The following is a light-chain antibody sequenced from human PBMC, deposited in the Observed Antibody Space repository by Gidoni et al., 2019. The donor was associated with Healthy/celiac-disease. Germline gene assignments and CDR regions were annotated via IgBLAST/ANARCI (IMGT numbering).Light chain of an antibody. J-gene: IGKJ4*01. CDR1: QSISSY. CDR2: AAS. CDR3: QQSYSTPPEPT. V-gene: IGKV1-39*01. Sequence: DIQMTQSASSLSASVGDRVTITCRASQSISSYLNWYQQKPGKAPKLLIYAASSLQSGVPSSFSGSGSVTDFTLTISSLQPEDFATYYCQQSYSTPPEPTFGGXTKVEIK.